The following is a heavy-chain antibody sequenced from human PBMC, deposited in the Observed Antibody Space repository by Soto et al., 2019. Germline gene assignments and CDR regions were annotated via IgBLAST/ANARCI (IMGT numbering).Heavy chain of an antibody. CDR3: VTVLARGVGVPRFYFDS. CDR2: INADGTST. CDR1: GFTFSNSW. D-gene: IGHD4-4*01. J-gene: IGHJ4*01. Sequence: DVQLVESGGGLVQPGGSLRLSCAASGFTFSNSWMHWVRQVSGKGLEWVSRINADGTSTSYADSVKGRFTISRDNAKNTLYLHVNSLRAEDTAVYSCVTVLARGVGVPRFYFDSWGHGALVTVSS. V-gene: IGHV3-74*01.